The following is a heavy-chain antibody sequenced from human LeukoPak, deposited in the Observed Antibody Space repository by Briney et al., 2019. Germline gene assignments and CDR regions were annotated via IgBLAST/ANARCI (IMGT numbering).Heavy chain of an antibody. CDR2: IWYDGSKN. CDR3: AKDVNAYCSGDCSDY. V-gene: IGHV3-30*02. CDR1: GVTFNIYG. J-gene: IGHJ4*02. D-gene: IGHD2-21*01. Sequence: GGTLTLSCAASGVTFNIYGRHWIRQAPGKGLEWVAFIWYDGSKNYYADSVKRRFTTVRANSKNMSFMVVTILTTENTADYYCAKDVNAYCSGDCSDYWGQGTLVTVSS.